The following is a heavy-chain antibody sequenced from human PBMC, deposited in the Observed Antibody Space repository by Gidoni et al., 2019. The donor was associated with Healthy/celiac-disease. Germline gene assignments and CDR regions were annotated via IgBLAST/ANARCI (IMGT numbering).Heavy chain of an antibody. Sequence: QLVQSGAEVKKPGASVKVSCKASGYTFTGYYMPWVRQAPGQGRGWMGWINPNSGGTNYAQKVQVRVTMTRDTSISTAYMELSRLRSDDTAVYYCARGYGSGSYTVRGAFDIWGQGTMVTVSS. CDR1: GYTFTGYY. D-gene: IGHD3-10*01. J-gene: IGHJ3*02. CDR3: ARGYGSGSYTVRGAFDI. CDR2: INPNSGGT. V-gene: IGHV1-2*02.